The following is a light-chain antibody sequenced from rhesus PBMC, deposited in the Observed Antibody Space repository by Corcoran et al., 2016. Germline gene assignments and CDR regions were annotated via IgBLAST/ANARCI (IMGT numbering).Light chain of an antibody. CDR2: AAS. V-gene: IGKV1-25*01. J-gene: IGKJ1*01. CDR3: HQHNSYPWT. Sequence: DIQMTQSPSSLSASVGDRVTITCRASQGINSYLSWYQQKPGKAPKLLISAASTLQSGVPSRFSGSVSGTDFTLTFSSLQPEDFATYCCHQHNSYPWTFGQGTKVEIK. CDR1: QGINSY.